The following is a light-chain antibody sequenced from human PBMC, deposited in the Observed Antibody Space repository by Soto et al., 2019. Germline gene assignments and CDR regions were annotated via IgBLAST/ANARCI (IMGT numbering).Light chain of an antibody. Sequence: QSALTQPASVSGSPGQSITISCTGTSCDVGGYNYVSWYQQHPGKAPKLMIYDVSNRPSGVSNRFSGSKSGNTASLTISGLQAEDEADYYCSSYTSSSTRLYVFGTGTKLTVL. CDR1: SCDVGGYNY. J-gene: IGLJ1*01. CDR2: DVS. V-gene: IGLV2-14*01. CDR3: SSYTSSSTRLYV.